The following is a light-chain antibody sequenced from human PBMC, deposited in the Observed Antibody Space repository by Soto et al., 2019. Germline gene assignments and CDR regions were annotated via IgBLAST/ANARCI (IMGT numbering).Light chain of an antibody. J-gene: IGKJ1*01. V-gene: IGKV3-20*01. CDR3: QQYAGSPRT. Sequence: EIVLTQSPGTLSLSPGQRATLSCRASQSVSSGFLAWYQQKPGQAPRLLIYGASSRATGIPDRFSGGGSGTDFTLTITRLEPEDFAVYYCQQYAGSPRTFGQGTKVDIK. CDR1: QSVSSGF. CDR2: GAS.